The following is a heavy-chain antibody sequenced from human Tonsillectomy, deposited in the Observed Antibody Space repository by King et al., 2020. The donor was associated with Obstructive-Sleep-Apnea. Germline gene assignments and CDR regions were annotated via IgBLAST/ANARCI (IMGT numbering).Heavy chain of an antibody. Sequence: VQLVESGGGLVQPGRSLRLSCAASGFNSNDYAMHWVRQAPGKGLEWVSGIYCDGSRTGYADFLKGRFTISRDNAKSSLYLQMNNLKAEDTAVYYCGKDISPGGMDVWGQGTTVTVSS. J-gene: IGHJ6*02. D-gene: IGHD1-14*01. CDR3: GKDISPGGMDV. V-gene: IGHV3-9*01. CDR1: GFNSNDYA. CDR2: IYCDGSRT.